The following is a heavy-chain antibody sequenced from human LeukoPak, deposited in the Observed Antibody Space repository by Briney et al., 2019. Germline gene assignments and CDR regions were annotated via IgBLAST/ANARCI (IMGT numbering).Heavy chain of an antibody. CDR2: IKQDGSEK. J-gene: IGHJ6*02. CDR3: ARDRGGGSYYYYYGMDV. D-gene: IGHD2-15*01. Sequence: PGGYLRLSCAASGFTFSSYWMSWVRQAPGKGLEWVANIKQDGSEKYYVDSVKGRFTISRDNAKNSLYLQMNSLRAEDTAVYYCARDRGGGSYYYYYGMDVWGQGTTVTVSS. V-gene: IGHV3-7*01. CDR1: GFTFSSYW.